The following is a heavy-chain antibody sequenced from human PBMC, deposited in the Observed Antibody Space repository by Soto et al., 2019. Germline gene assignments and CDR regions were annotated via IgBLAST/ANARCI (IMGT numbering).Heavy chain of an antibody. CDR3: ARGNHRWLQLWYFDL. CDR2: IIPIFGTV. Sequence: QVQLVQSGAEVKKPGSSVKVYCKASGGTFSKYPISWVRQAPGQGLEWMGGIIPIFGTVNYAQKFQGRVTITADESTSTAYMELSSLRSEDTAVYYCARGNHRWLQLWYFDLWRRGTLVTVSS. D-gene: IGHD5-12*01. V-gene: IGHV1-69*12. CDR1: GGTFSKYP. J-gene: IGHJ2*01.